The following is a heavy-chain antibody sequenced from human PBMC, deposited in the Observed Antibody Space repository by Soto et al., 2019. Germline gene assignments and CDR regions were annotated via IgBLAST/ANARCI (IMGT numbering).Heavy chain of an antibody. J-gene: IGHJ4*02. CDR2: ISYDGSNK. V-gene: IGHV3-30*18. Sequence: WGSLRLSCAAFGFTFSSYGMHWVRQAPGKGLEWVAVISYDGSNKYYADSVKGQFTISRDNSKNTLYLQMNSLRAEDTAVYYCAKDTTTVVAYFDYWGQGTLVTVSS. CDR1: GFTFSSYG. D-gene: IGHD2-15*01. CDR3: AKDTTTVVAYFDY.